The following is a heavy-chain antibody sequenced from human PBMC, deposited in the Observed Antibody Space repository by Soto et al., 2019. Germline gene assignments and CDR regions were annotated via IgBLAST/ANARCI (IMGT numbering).Heavy chain of an antibody. V-gene: IGHV4-31*03. J-gene: IGHJ4*02. CDR2: IYYGGST. Sequence: PSETLALTCTVSGGSISSGGDYWTWIRQPPGKGLEWIGYIYYGGSTHYNPSLKSRVTISVDTSKNQFSLNLSSVTAADTAVYYCARGQNDYGDYPFDYWGQGTLVTVSS. CDR3: ARGQNDYGDYPFDY. CDR1: GGSISSGGDY. D-gene: IGHD4-17*01.